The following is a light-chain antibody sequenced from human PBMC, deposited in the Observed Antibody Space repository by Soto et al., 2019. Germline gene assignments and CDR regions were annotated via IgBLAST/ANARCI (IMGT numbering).Light chain of an antibody. J-gene: IGKJ1*01. CDR3: QQHDQLPPA. CDR1: QSVGTN. CDR2: GAS. Sequence: ERVMTQSPATLSVSLGERATLSCRASQSVGTNLVWYQQKPGQAPRLLIYGASTRATGIPDRFSGSGSGTDFTLTISRLEPEDSAVYYCQQHDQLPPAFGQGTKVDIK. V-gene: IGKV3D-15*01.